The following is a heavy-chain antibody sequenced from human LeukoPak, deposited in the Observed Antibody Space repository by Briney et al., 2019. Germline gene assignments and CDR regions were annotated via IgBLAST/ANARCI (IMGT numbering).Heavy chain of an antibody. V-gene: IGHV1-18*01. D-gene: IGHD2-2*01. CDR3: ASIYCSSTSCYPTDDYYYGMDV. J-gene: IGHJ6*02. CDR2: ISAYNGNT. CDR1: GYTFTSYG. Sequence: ASVKVSCKASGYTFTSYGISWARQAPGQGLEWMGWISAYNGNTNYAQKLQGRVTMTTDTSTSTAYMELRSLRSDDTAVYYCASIYCSSTSCYPTDDYYYGMDVWGQGTTVTVSS.